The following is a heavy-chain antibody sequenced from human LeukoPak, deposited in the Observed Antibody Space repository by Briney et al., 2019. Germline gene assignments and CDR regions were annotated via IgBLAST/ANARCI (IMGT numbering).Heavy chain of an antibody. CDR3: ARSNSYGPGTHYLHH. D-gene: IGHD3-10*01. Sequence: PETLSLTCDVSGGPLTGYYWSWVRQPPGKGLEWIGEINRDGSSYNNPSLKSRVTISIDTSKNQFSLRLSSVTAADTGVYYCARSNSYGPGTHYLHHWGQGTLVTVSS. CDR2: INRDGSS. V-gene: IGHV4-34*01. J-gene: IGHJ4*02. CDR1: GGPLTGYY.